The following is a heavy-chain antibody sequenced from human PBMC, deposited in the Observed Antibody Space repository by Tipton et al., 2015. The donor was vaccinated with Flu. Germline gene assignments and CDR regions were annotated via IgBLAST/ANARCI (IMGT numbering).Heavy chain of an antibody. CDR2: IYYSGST. CDR3: ASYSSSYFDY. D-gene: IGHD6-6*01. Sequence: TLSLTCSVSGASIGDNDYYWAWIRQPPGKGLEWIGYIYYSGSTHYNPSLKSRVTISVDTSKNQFSLKLSSVTAADTAVYYCASYSSSYFDYWGQGTLVTVSS. J-gene: IGHJ4*02. CDR1: GASIGDNDYY. V-gene: IGHV4-31*03.